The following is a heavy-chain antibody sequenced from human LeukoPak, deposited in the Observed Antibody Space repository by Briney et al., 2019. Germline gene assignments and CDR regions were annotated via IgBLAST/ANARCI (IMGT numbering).Heavy chain of an antibody. CDR3: ARTSIFGVVRFDP. CDR2: IYYSGST. Sequence: SQTLSLTCTVSGGSISSGGYYWSWIRQHPGKGLEWIGYIYYSGSTYYNPSLKSRVTISVDTSKNHFSLKLSSVTAADTAVYYCARTSIFGVVRFDPWGQGTLVTVSS. D-gene: IGHD3-3*02. CDR1: GGSISSGGYY. J-gene: IGHJ5*02. V-gene: IGHV4-31*03.